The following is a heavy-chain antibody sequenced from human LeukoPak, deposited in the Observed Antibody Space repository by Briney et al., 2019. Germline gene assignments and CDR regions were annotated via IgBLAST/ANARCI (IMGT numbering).Heavy chain of an antibody. D-gene: IGHD5-18*01. V-gene: IGHV3-64*01. CDR1: GFIFSSYA. Sequence: GGSLRLSCAASGFIFSSYAMHWVRQAPGKGLEYVSAISSNGGSTYYANSVKGRFTISRDNSKNTLYLQMGSLRAEDMAVYYCARGYSYGYLDYWGQGTLVTVSS. CDR3: ARGYSYGYLDY. J-gene: IGHJ4*02. CDR2: ISSNGGST.